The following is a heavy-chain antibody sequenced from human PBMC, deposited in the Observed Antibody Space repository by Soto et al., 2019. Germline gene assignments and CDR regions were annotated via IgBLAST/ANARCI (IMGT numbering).Heavy chain of an antibody. Sequence: ASVKVSLEACDSTFTTYGIRWVRHAPLQRPGWIGSIDAYNGNTNYAQKLQGRVTMTTDTSTSTAYMELRSLRSDDTAVYYCAREDKDIVVVPAAAQGYYYYYYMDVWGKGTTVTVSS. J-gene: IGHJ6*03. V-gene: IGHV1-18*01. CDR2: IDAYNGNT. CDR1: DSTFTTYG. D-gene: IGHD2-2*01. CDR3: AREDKDIVVVPAAAQGYYYYYYMDV.